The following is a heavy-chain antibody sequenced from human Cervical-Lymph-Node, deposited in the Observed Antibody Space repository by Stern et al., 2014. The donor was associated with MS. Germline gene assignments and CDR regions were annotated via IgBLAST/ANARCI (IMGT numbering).Heavy chain of an antibody. D-gene: IGHD3-22*01. V-gene: IGHV1-24*01. J-gene: IGHJ6*02. Sequence: VQLVQSGAEVKKPGASVKVSCKVSGYTLTELSMHWVRQAPGKGLEWMGGFDPEDGETIYAQKFQGRVTMTEDTSTDTAYMELSSLRSEDTAVYYCATGMYYYDSSGYYYYYGMDVWGQGTTVSVSS. CDR3: ATGMYYYDSSGYYYYYGMDV. CDR1: GYTLTELS. CDR2: FDPEDGET.